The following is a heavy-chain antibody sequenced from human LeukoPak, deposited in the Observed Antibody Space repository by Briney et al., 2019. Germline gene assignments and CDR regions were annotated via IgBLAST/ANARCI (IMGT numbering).Heavy chain of an antibody. V-gene: IGHV3-23*01. D-gene: IGHD4-17*01. CDR2: ISGSGGST. CDR3: AKDRGLYGDSAAYYFDY. J-gene: IGHJ4*02. Sequence: PGGSLRLSCAASGFTFSSYAMSWVRQAPGKGLEWVSAISGSGGSTYYADSVKGRFTISRDNSKNTLYLQMNSLRAEDTAVYYCAKDRGLYGDSAAYYFDYWGQGTLVTVSS. CDR1: GFTFSSYA.